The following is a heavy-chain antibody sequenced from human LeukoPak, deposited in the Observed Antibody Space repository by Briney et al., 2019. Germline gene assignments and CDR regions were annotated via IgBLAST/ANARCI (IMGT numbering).Heavy chain of an antibody. D-gene: IGHD4-17*01. Sequence: GGSLRLSCAASGFTFSSYTMNWVRQAPGKGLEWVSAISGSSSYIYYADSVKGRFTISRHNAKRSLYLQMNSLRAEDTAVYYCARDLGGYGDYGTNFDYWGQGTLVTVSS. CDR2: ISGSSSYI. V-gene: IGHV3-21*01. CDR1: GFTFSSYT. J-gene: IGHJ4*02. CDR3: ARDLGGYGDYGTNFDY.